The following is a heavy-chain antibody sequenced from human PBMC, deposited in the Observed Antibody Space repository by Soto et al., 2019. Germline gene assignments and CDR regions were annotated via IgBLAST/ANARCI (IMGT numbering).Heavy chain of an antibody. J-gene: IGHJ4*02. D-gene: IGHD1-1*01. CDR3: MTTTRDRPFDY. Sequence: EVQLVESGGDLVQPGGSLRLSCEASGFSFSSYWMTWVRQAPGKRLEYMAIIRQDGSEKKYVDSVMGRFTISRDNAKTSSYLQMNSLRDEDTAVYYCMTTTRDRPFDYWGQGTLVTVSS. CDR1: GFSFSSYW. V-gene: IGHV3-7*03. CDR2: IRQDGSEK.